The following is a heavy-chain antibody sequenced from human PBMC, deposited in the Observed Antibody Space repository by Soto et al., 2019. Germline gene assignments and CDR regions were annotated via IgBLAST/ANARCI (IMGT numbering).Heavy chain of an antibody. CDR3: ARMLAVNYYYYYVDV. CDR1: GFSLRNARMG. D-gene: IGHD3-22*01. CDR2: ILSSDEK. J-gene: IGHJ6*03. V-gene: IGHV2-26*01. Sequence: KESGPVLVKPTETLTLTCTVSGFSLRNARMGVSWIRQPPGKALEWLAHILSSDEKSYNTSLKGRVTLSKDTSKNQVVLTMTYVDPVDTATYFCARMLAVNYYYYYVDVWGEGTTVTVSS.